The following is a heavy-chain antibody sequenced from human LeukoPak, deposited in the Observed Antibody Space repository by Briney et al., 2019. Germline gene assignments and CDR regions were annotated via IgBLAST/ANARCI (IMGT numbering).Heavy chain of an antibody. D-gene: IGHD4-17*01. J-gene: IGHJ6*03. CDR2: INPTSGNR. V-gene: IGHV1-8*01. CDR1: GYNFASYD. Sequence: ASVKVSCKASGYNFASYDINWVRQAAGQGLEWMGWINPTSGNRGYAQKFQGSVTMTRDNSISTAYMELSGLRSEDTAVYYCARSLASTVTSYYYYMDVWGKGTTVTVSS. CDR3: ARSLASTVTSYYYYMDV.